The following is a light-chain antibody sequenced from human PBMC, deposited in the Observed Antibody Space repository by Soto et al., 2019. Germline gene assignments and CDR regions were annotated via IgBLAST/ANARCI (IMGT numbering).Light chain of an antibody. V-gene: IGKV1-5*01. CDR2: DAS. CDR3: QQYNSYPYT. CDR1: QRVSSW. Sequence: IQMTQSPSTLSASVGDRVTITCRASQRVSSWLAWYQQKPGKVPKLLIYDASTLESGVPSTFGGSGSGTEFTLTISSLQPEDFATYFCQQYNSYPYTFGQGTKLEI. J-gene: IGKJ2*01.